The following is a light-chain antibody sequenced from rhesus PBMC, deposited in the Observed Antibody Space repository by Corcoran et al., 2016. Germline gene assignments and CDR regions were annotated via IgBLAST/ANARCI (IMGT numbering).Light chain of an antibody. Sequence: ETVMTQSPATLSLSPGERATLSCRASQSVSSSLAWYQQKPGQAPKLLMYGASPRATGIPERFSGSGSGTEFTLTISSLEPEDVGVYYCQQDYRWPLTFGGGTKVELK. J-gene: IGKJ4*01. CDR2: GAS. V-gene: IGKV3-42*01. CDR3: QQDYRWPLT. CDR1: QSVSSS.